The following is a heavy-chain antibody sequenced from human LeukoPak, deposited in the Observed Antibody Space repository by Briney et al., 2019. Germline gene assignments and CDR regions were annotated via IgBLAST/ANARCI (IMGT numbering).Heavy chain of an antibody. CDR1: GGSISSSSYY. V-gene: IGHV4-39*01. CDR2: IYYSGST. CDR3: ARQRGQQLAQYYFDY. D-gene: IGHD6-13*01. Sequence: SETLSLTCTVSGGSISSSSYYWGWIRQPPGKGREWIGSIYYSGSTYYNPSLKSRVTISVDTSKNQFSLKLSSVTAADTAVYYCARQRGQQLAQYYFDYWGQGTLVTVSS. J-gene: IGHJ4*02.